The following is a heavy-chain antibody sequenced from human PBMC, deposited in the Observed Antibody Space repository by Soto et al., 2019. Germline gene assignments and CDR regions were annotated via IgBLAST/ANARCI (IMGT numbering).Heavy chain of an antibody. Sequence: GSLRLSCAASGFTFSSYAMSWVRQAPGKGLEWVSAISGSGGSTYYADSVKGRFTISRDNSKNTLYLQMNSLRAEDTAVYYCAHSDSDHCYGMDVWGQGTTVTVSS. CDR2: ISGSGGST. D-gene: IGHD2-15*01. J-gene: IGHJ6*02. V-gene: IGHV3-23*01. CDR3: AHSDSDHCYGMDV. CDR1: GFTFSSYA.